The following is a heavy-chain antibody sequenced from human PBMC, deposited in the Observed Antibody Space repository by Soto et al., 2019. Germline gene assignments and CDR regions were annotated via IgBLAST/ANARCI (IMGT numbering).Heavy chain of an antibody. CDR2: ISGSGGSA. J-gene: IGHJ4*02. V-gene: IGHV3-23*01. CDR1: GFTFSNSA. Sequence: EVQLLESGGGLVQPGGSLRLSCAASGFTFSNSAMSWVRQAPGKGLEWVSAISGSGGSAYYADSVKGRFTMSRDNSNNTLFLQLNSLRAEDTAIYYCAARPSSSRDYWGQGTLVTVSS. D-gene: IGHD6-13*01. CDR3: AARPSSSRDY.